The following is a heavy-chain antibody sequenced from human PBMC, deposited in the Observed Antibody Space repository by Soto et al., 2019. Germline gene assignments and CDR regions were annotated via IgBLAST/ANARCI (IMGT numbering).Heavy chain of an antibody. D-gene: IGHD6-13*01. CDR1: GFMFSSYS. J-gene: IGHJ5*02. CDR3: AKSPIAAAGTGWFDP. Sequence: EVQLVESGGGLVKPGGSLRLSCAASGFMFSSYSMNWVRQAPGKGLEWVSFISSSSSSIKYADSVKGRFTISRDNAKNSLYLQMNSLRAEDTAVYYCAKSPIAAAGTGWFDPWGQGTLVTVSS. CDR2: ISSSSSSI. V-gene: IGHV3-21*04.